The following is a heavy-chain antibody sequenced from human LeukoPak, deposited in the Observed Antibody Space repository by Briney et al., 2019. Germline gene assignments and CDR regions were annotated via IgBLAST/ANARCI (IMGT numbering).Heavy chain of an antibody. D-gene: IGHD3-22*01. CDR3: ANHRLVVVSFDY. Sequence: GGSLRLSCAASGFTFSSYVVSWVRQAPGKGLERVSSITSSGGRTYYADSVKGRFTISRDNSKNTLYLQLNSLRAEDTAVYYCANHRLVVVSFDYWGQGILVTVSS. V-gene: IGHV3-23*01. CDR2: ITSSGGRT. J-gene: IGHJ4*02. CDR1: GFTFSSYV.